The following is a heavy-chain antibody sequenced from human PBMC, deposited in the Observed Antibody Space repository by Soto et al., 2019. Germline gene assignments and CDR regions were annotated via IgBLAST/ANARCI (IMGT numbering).Heavy chain of an antibody. CDR1: DGSMNSDSSY. D-gene: IGHD3-22*01. Sequence: SETLSLTCRVSDGSMNSDSSYWGWIRQPPGKGLEWIGVINHSGSTYHNLSLKGRVTMSVDASRNQFSLKLTSMTAADTAVYYCARLGGYVSVGYYYLWDSWGQGTLVTVSS. J-gene: IGHJ4*02. CDR2: INHSGST. CDR3: ARLGGYVSVGYYYLWDS. V-gene: IGHV4-39*01.